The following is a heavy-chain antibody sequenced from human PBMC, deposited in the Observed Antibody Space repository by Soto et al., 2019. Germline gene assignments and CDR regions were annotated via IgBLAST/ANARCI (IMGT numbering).Heavy chain of an antibody. V-gene: IGHV4-38-2*01. Sequence: SETLSLTCAVSGYSISSGYYWGWLRQPPGKGLEWIGSIYHGGSTYYNPSLKSRVTISVDTSKNQFSLKLSSVTAADTAVYYCARAYDSSGYYPPLDWGQGTLVTVSS. CDR2: IYHGGST. CDR3: ARAYDSSGYYPPLD. D-gene: IGHD3-22*01. CDR1: GYSISSGYY. J-gene: IGHJ4*02.